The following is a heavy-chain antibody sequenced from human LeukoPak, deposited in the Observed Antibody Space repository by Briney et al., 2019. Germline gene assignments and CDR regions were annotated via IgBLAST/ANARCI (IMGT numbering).Heavy chain of an antibody. CDR3: ARGAPYYYGSGTPVSHFDY. D-gene: IGHD3-10*01. V-gene: IGHV1-2*04. CDR2: INPNSGGT. CDR1: GYTFTGHY. Sequence: ASVKVSCKASGYTFTGHYMHWVRQAPGQGLEWMGWINPNSGGTNYAQNFQGWVTMTRDTSISTAYMELSRLRSDDTAVYYCARGAPYYYGSGTPVSHFDYWGQGTLVTVSS. J-gene: IGHJ4*02.